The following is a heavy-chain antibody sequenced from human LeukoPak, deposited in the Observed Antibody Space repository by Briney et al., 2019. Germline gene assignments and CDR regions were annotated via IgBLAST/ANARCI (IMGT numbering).Heavy chain of an antibody. CDR2: IYHSGST. CDR1: GYSISSGYY. D-gene: IGHD5-24*01. J-gene: IGHJ3*02. V-gene: IGHV4-38-2*02. CDR3: AREKMATISGAFDI. Sequence: SETLSLTCTVSGYSISSGYYWGWIRQPPGKGLEWIGSIYHSGSTYYNPSLKSRVTISVDTSKNQFSLKLSSVTAADTAVYYCAREKMATISGAFDIWGQGTMVTVSS.